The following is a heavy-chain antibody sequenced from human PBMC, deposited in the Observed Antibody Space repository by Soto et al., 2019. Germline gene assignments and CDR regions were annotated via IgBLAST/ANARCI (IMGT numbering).Heavy chain of an antibody. D-gene: IGHD3-3*01. Sequence: SETLSLTCAVSGGSISSGGYSWSWIRQPPGKGLEWIGYIYHSGSTYYNPSLKSRVTISVDRSKNQFSLKLSSVTAADTAVYYCASSKLPVRYYDFWSGSYGMDVWGQGTTVTVS. J-gene: IGHJ6*02. CDR2: IYHSGST. CDR3: ASSKLPVRYYDFWSGSYGMDV. V-gene: IGHV4-30-2*01. CDR1: GGSISSGGYS.